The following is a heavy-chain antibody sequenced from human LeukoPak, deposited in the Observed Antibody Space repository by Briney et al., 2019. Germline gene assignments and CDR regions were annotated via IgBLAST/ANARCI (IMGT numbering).Heavy chain of an antibody. J-gene: IGHJ4*02. V-gene: IGHV3-23*01. CDR2: ISGSGGST. Sequence: GGSLRLSCAASGFTFSSYAMTWVRQAPGKGLEWVSAISGSGGSTYYADSVKGRFTISRDNSKNTLYLQMNSLRAEDTAVYYCARILTYYYDSSGSNFDYWGQGTLVTVSS. CDR3: ARILTYYYDSSGSNFDY. D-gene: IGHD3-22*01. CDR1: GFTFSSYA.